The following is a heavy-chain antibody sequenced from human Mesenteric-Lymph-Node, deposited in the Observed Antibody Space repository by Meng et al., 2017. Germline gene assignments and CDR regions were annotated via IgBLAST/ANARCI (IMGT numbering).Heavy chain of an antibody. J-gene: IGHJ5*02. D-gene: IGHD6-13*01. Sequence: ESGPGLVNPSQPPSLTCAVLGGSISSINWWTWVRQPPGKGLEWIGEIYHSGSTNYNPSLKSRVTISVDKSKNQFSLKLSSVTAADTAVYYCARVAAAGNEWFDPWGQGTLVTVSS. CDR1: GGSISSINW. V-gene: IGHV4-4*02. CDR2: IYHSGST. CDR3: ARVAAAGNEWFDP.